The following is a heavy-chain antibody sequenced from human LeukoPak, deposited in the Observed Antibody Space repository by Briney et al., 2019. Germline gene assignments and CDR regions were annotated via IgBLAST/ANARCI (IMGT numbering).Heavy chain of an antibody. Sequence: GGSLRLSCAASGFTFSSYSMNWVRQAPGKGLEWVSSISSSSSYIYYADSVKGRFTISRDNAKNSLYLQMNSLRAEDTAVYYCARDREGYSYGFGYWGQGTLVTVSS. J-gene: IGHJ4*02. CDR2: ISSSSSYI. CDR1: GFTFSSYS. CDR3: ARDREGYSYGFGY. D-gene: IGHD5-18*01. V-gene: IGHV3-21*01.